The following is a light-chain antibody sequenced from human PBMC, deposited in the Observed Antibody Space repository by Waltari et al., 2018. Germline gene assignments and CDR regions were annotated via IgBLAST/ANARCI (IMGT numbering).Light chain of an antibody. CDR1: QTISTF. V-gene: IGKV1-39*01. CDR2: GAT. CDR3: QQTYRTPPYT. Sequence: DIQMTQSPSSLSASVGDGVTIPCRASQTISTFLNWYQHKPGKAPTLLIYGATILQSGVPSRFSGSGFVTDFTLTITNVQPEDFATYYCQQTYRTPPYTFGQGTKLEIK. J-gene: IGKJ2*01.